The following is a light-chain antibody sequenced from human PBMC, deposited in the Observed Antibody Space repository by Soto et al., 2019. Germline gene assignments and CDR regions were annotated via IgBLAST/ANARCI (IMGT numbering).Light chain of an antibody. CDR1: QTLRNK. J-gene: IGKJ3*01. V-gene: IGKV3-15*01. CDR2: GGF. CDR3: QQHNAWPLT. Sequence: IVLTQSPGTLSVSPGERVILSCRASQTLRNKLAWYQQKPGPAPRLLIYGGFTRATGIPARFSGSGSGTEFXXTIXXLXSEDFAIYYCQQHNAWPLTFGPGTKLDLK.